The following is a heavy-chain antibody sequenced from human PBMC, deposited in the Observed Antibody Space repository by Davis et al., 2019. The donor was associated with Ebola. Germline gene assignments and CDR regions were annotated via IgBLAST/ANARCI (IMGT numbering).Heavy chain of an antibody. CDR2: IYYSGST. D-gene: IGHD5-24*01. Sequence: PSETLSLTCAVSGGSISSYYWSWIRQPPGKGLEWIGYIYYSGSTNYSPSLKSRVTISIDTSKNQFSLKLSSVTAADTAMYYCARAGDGYNRVDYFDYWGQGTLVTVSS. J-gene: IGHJ4*02. V-gene: IGHV4-59*01. CDR3: ARAGDGYNRVDYFDY. CDR1: GGSISSYY.